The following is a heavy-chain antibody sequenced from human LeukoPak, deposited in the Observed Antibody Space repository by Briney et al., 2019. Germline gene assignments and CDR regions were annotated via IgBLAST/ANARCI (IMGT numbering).Heavy chain of an antibody. CDR3: ATRREGYTYFDY. D-gene: IGHD5-24*01. J-gene: IGHJ4*02. V-gene: IGHV4-39*01. CDR2: IYSSGNT. Sequence: SETLSFTCSVPGGSMTSFTYWWGWIRQPPGKGLEWIGNIYSSGNTYYIPSLKSRLTMSVDTSQNLFSLKLTSVTAADTAIYYCATRREGYTYFDYWGQGALVTVSS. CDR1: GGSMTSFTYW.